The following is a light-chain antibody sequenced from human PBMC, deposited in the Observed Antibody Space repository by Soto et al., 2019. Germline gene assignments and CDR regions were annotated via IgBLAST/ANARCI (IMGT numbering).Light chain of an antibody. V-gene: IGLV2-14*03. CDR2: DVS. J-gene: IGLJ3*02. Sequence: QAVLTQPASVSGSPGQSITISCTGTISDVGSYNHVSWYQHHPGKAPKLIIYDVSIRPSGVSNRFSGSKSGNTASLIISGLQAEDEAEYHCSSYTRGSPPWVFGGGTKVTVL. CDR1: ISDVGSYNH. CDR3: SSYTRGSPPWV.